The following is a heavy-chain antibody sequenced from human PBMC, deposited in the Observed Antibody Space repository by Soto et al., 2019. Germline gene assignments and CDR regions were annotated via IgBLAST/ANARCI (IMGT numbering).Heavy chain of an antibody. D-gene: IGHD6-13*01. CDR3: ARVAAAGKYYYYGMDV. V-gene: IGHV3-30*04. CDR1: GFTFSSYA. CDR2: ISYDGRNK. Sequence: GGSLRLSCAASGFTFSSYAMHWVRQAPGKGLEWVAVISYDGRNKYYADSVKGRFTISRDNSKNTLYLQMNSLRAEDTAVYYCARVAAAGKYYYYGMDVWGQGTTVTVSS. J-gene: IGHJ6*02.